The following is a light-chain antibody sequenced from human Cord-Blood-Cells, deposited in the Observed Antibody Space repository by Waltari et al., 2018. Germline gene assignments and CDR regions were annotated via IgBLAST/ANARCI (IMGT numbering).Light chain of an antibody. CDR2: EVS. Sequence: QSALTQPASVSGSPGQSITISCTGTSSDVGGYNYVSCYQQHPGKAPKLMIYEVSNRPSGVSNRVSGSTSGNTASLTISGLQAEDEADYYCSSYTSSSTLRVFGTGTKVTVL. CDR3: SSYTSSSTLRV. CDR1: SSDVGGYNY. V-gene: IGLV2-14*01. J-gene: IGLJ1*01.